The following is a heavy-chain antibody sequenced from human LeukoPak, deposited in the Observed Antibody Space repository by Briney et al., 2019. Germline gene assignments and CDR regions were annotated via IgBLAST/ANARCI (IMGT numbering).Heavy chain of an antibody. J-gene: IGHJ4*02. CDR2: ISDSGST. D-gene: IGHD3-3*01. CDR1: GGSINGRY. Sequence: SETLSLTCTVSGGSINGRYWSWIRQPPGKGLEWVGYISDSGSTKCNPSLRSRLTVSVDTSKNQFSLRLTSATAADTAVYYCARGKRISIFGGGSEGYYFDSWGQGTLVTVSS. CDR3: ARGKRISIFGGGSEGYYFDS. V-gene: IGHV4-59*11.